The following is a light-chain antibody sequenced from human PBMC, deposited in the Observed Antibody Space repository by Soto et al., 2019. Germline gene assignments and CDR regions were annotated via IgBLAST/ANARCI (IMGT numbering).Light chain of an antibody. CDR1: QSISSH. Sequence: DIRMTQSPSSLSASVGYTVTITCLASQSISSHLNWYQQKPGKAPNLLMYTASNLQSGVPSRFSGSGSGTDFTLTSSSLQPEDFATYYCQQSYSTPISFGQGTRLEI. CDR2: TAS. CDR3: QQSYSTPIS. J-gene: IGKJ5*01. V-gene: IGKV1-39*01.